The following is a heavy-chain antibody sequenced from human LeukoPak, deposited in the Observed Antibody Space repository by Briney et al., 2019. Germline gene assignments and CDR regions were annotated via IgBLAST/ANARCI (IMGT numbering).Heavy chain of an antibody. V-gene: IGHV3-23*01. CDR2: ISGSGGDT. J-gene: IGHJ4*02. Sequence: PGGSQRLSCAASGFPFSSYAMSWVRQAPGKGLEWVSVISGSGGDTYYADSVKGRFTISGDNSKNTLYLQMNSLRAEDTALYYCARGGVYGDYYFDYWGQGTLVTVSS. CDR3: ARGGVYGDYYFDY. CDR1: GFPFSSYA. D-gene: IGHD4-17*01.